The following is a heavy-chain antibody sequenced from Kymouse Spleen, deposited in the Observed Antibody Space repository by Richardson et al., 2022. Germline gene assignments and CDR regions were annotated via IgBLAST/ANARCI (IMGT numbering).Heavy chain of an antibody. Sequence: QVQLVESGGGVVQPGRSLRLSCAASGFTFSSYGMHWVRQAPGKGLEWVAVISYDGSNKYYADSVKGRFTISRDNSKNTLYLQMNSLRAEDTAVYYCAKGAARPDEDYYYGMDVWGQGTTVTVSS. V-gene: IGHV3-30*18. J-gene: IGHJ6*02. D-gene: IGHD6-6*01. CDR2: ISYDGSNK. CDR3: AKGAARPDEDYYYGMDV. CDR1: GFTFSSYG.